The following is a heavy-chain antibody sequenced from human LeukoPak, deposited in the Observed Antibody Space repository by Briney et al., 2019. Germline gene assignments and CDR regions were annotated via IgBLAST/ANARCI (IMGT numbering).Heavy chain of an antibody. Sequence: GGSLRLSCAASGFTFSSYAMSWVRQAPGKGREWVSAISGSGGSTYYADSVKGRFTVSRDNSKNTLYLQMNSLRAEDTAVYYCAKEYFDIVVVPAAVATSGYFDYWGQGTLVTVSS. CDR3: AKEYFDIVVVPAAVATSGYFDY. D-gene: IGHD2-2*01. V-gene: IGHV3-23*01. J-gene: IGHJ4*02. CDR1: GFTFSSYA. CDR2: ISGSGGST.